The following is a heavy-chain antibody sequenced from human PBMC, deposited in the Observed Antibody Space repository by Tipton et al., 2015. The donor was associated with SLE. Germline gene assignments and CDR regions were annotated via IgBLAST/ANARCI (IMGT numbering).Heavy chain of an antibody. Sequence: GSLRLSCAASGFTFNGYTINWVRQAPGKGLEWISSITTYGRYIYYADSVRGRFTISRDNAQNSVSLQMNSLRAEDTALYYCARIGDAYDPADFWGQGTLVTVSS. D-gene: IGHD5-12*01. CDR3: ARIGDAYDPADF. J-gene: IGHJ4*02. CDR1: GFTFNGYT. V-gene: IGHV3-21*01. CDR2: ITTYGRYI.